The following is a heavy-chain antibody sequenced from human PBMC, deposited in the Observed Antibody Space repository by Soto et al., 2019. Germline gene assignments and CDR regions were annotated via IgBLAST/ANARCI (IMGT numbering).Heavy chain of an antibody. CDR2: INWNGVNK. V-gene: IGHV3-9*01. J-gene: IGHJ1*01. CDR1: GFMFEDFA. D-gene: IGHD3-16*01. Sequence: PGGSLRLSCTVSGFMFEDFAMHWVRQAPGQGLEWVSGINWNGVNKGYAESVLGRFTISRDNAKKPLYLDMNYLRPEDTALYFCAKDVDRLGELWGYFQSWGQGTMVTVSS. CDR3: AKDVDRLGELWGYFQS.